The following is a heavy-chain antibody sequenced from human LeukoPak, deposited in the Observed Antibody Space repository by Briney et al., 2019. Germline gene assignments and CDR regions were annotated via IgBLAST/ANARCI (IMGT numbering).Heavy chain of an antibody. D-gene: IGHD5-12*01. CDR2: MNPNSGNT. CDR1: GYTFTSYD. J-gene: IGHJ4*02. V-gene: IGHV1-8*01. CDR3: ARGSSPSSGYDFIIFDY. Sequence: GASVKVSCKASGYTFTSYDINWVRQATGQGLEWMGWMNPNSGNTGYAQKFQGRVTMTRNNSISTAYMELSSLRSEDTAVYYCARGSSPSSGYDFIIFDYWGQGTLVTVSS.